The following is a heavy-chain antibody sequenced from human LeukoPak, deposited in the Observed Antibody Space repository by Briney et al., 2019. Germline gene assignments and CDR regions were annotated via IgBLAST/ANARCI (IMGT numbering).Heavy chain of an antibody. CDR2: ISSSGSTI. CDR1: GFTFSSYD. Sequence: GGSLRLSCAGSGFTFSSYDMNWVRQAPGKGLEWVSYISSSGSTIYYADSVKGRFTISRDNAKNSLYLQMNSLKTEDTAVYYCSGVGTMVRGVSYYYYYMDVWGKGTTVTISS. D-gene: IGHD3-10*01. CDR3: SGVGTMVRGVSYYYYYMDV. V-gene: IGHV3-48*04. J-gene: IGHJ6*03.